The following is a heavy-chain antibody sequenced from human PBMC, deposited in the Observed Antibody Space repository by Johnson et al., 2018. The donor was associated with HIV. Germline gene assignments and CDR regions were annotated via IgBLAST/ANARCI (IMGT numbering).Heavy chain of an antibody. CDR3: ASPRWRYYYDSSGYRDAFDI. D-gene: IGHD3-22*01. V-gene: IGHV3-30*04. CDR2: ISYDGSNK. J-gene: IGHJ3*02. Sequence: QVQLVESGGGVVRPGGSLRLSCAASGFTFSSYAMHWVRQAPGKGLEWVAIISYDGSNKYYAASVKGRFTISRDNSKNTLYLQINSLRAEATDVYYCASPRWRYYYDSSGYRDAFDIWGQGTMVTVSS. CDR1: GFTFSSYA.